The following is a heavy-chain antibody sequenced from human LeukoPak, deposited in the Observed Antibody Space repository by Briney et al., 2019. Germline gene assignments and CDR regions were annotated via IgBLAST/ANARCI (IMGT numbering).Heavy chain of an antibody. J-gene: IGHJ6*02. CDR1: GFTFSSYA. CDR2: ISGSGGST. CDR3: AKDKGYGYNPYYYYGMDV. D-gene: IGHD5-18*01. V-gene: IGHV3-23*01. Sequence: GSLRLSCAASGFTFSSYAMSWVRQAPGKGLEWVSAISGSGGSTYYADSVKGRFTISRDNSKNTPYLQMNSLRAEDTAVYYCAKDKGYGYNPYYYYGMDVWGQGTTVTVSS.